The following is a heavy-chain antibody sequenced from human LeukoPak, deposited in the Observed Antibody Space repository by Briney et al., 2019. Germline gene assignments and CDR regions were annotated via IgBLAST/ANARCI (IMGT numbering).Heavy chain of an antibody. CDR3: ARDQTYSGSGIYTYFDY. CDR2: IYHTGST. CDR1: GGSISSGGYY. Sequence: SETLSLTCTVSGGSISSGGYYWSWIRQPPGKGLEWIGYIYHTGSTYYNPSLKSRVTMSVDRSKNQFSLKLSSVTAADTAVYYCARDQTYSGSGIYTYFDYWGQGILVTVSS. J-gene: IGHJ4*02. V-gene: IGHV4-30-2*01. D-gene: IGHD3-10*01.